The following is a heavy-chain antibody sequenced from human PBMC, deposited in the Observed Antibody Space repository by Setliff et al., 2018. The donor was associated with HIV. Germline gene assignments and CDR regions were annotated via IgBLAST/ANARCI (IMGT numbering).Heavy chain of an antibody. J-gene: IGHJ4*02. Sequence: LTCTVSGGSISSYCWNWIRQSPGRGLEWIGFIFSSGSTYYNPSLKSRVTISVDTSKNQFSLKLSSVTAADTAVYYCARQRHGGAGAHDYWGQGTLVTVSS. CDR3: ARQRHGGAGAHDY. D-gene: IGHD3-16*01. V-gene: IGHV4-59*06. CDR2: IFSSGST. CDR1: GGSISSYC.